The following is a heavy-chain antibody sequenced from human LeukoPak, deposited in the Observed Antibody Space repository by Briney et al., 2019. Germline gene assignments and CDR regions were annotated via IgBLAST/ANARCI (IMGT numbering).Heavy chain of an antibody. V-gene: IGHV3-30*03. J-gene: IGHJ3*02. D-gene: IGHD3-9*01. CDR1: GFTFSSYG. Sequence: GGSLRLSCAASGFTFSSYGMHWVRQAPGKGLEWVAVISYDGSNKYYADSVKGRFTISRDNSKNTLYLQMNSLRAEDTAVYYCARAGYDILTGYYDAFDIWGQGTMVTVSS. CDR2: ISYDGSNK. CDR3: ARAGYDILTGYYDAFDI.